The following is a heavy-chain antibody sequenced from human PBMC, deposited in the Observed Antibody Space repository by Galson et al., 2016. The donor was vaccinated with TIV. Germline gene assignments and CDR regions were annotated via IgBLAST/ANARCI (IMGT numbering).Heavy chain of an antibody. J-gene: IGHJ3*01. CDR2: VSLSGAYT. Sequence: SLRLSCAASGFSFRNYVMNWVRLAPGKGLEWVSSVSLSGAYTYYADSVKGRFTISRDNSKYTLFLQLNSLTAGDTATYYCAKVGKSGDYSWDAFDAWGQGTVVTVSS. D-gene: IGHD1-26*01. V-gene: IGHV3-23*01. CDR3: AKVGKSGDYSWDAFDA. CDR1: GFSFRNYV.